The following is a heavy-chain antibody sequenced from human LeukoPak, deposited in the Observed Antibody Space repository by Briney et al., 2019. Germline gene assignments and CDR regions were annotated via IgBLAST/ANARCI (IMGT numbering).Heavy chain of an antibody. J-gene: IGHJ6*03. CDR3: ARAGLIPAVMDDYYYMDV. CDR2: INAGNGNT. Sequence: ASVKVSCKASGYTFTSYAMHWVRQAPGQRLEWMGWINAGNGNTKYSQEFQGRVTITRDTSASTAYMELSSLRSEDMAVYYCARAGLIPAVMDDYYYMDVWGKGTTVTVSS. D-gene: IGHD2-2*01. CDR1: GYTFTSYA. V-gene: IGHV1-3*03.